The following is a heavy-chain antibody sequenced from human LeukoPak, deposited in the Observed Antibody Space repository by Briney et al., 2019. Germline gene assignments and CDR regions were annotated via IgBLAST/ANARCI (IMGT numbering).Heavy chain of an antibody. V-gene: IGHV3-21*01. J-gene: IGHJ4*02. Sequence: GGSLRLSCAASGFIFSTYSMNWVRQAPGKGLEWVSSISSSTSYVYYADSVKGRFTVSRDNAKNSLYLQMNSLRPEDTAVYYCARENSGSYYQFDCWGQGTLVTVSS. CDR1: GFIFSTYS. CDR3: ARENSGSYYQFDC. D-gene: IGHD1-26*01. CDR2: ISSSTSYV.